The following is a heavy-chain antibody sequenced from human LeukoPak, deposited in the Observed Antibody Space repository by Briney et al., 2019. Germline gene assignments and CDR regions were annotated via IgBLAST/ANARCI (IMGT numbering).Heavy chain of an antibody. CDR2: VSYDGSNK. J-gene: IGHJ3*02. D-gene: IGHD1-26*01. V-gene: IGHV3-30*03. CDR3: ARGFGGTYYTDGFDI. CDR1: GFTFSNYG. Sequence: GGSLRLVCAASGFTFSNYGMQWARQAPGRGREWVAVVSYDGSNKYYTDSVKGRFTISRDNSKNTLYLQMNSLRAEDTAVYYCARGFGGTYYTDGFDIWGQGTLVTVSS.